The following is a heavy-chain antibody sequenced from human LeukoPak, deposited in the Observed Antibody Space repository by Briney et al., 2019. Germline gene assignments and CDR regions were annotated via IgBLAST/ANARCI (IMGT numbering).Heavy chain of an antibody. CDR2: IIPIFGTA. D-gene: IGHD2-2*01. Sequence: SVKVSCKASGGTFSSYAISWVRQAPGQGLEWMGGIIPIFGTANYAQKFRGRVTITTDESTSTAYMELSSLRSEDTAVYYCARGVVPAHRYYFDYWGQGTLVTVSS. CDR1: GGTFSSYA. J-gene: IGHJ4*02. CDR3: ARGVVPAHRYYFDY. V-gene: IGHV1-69*05.